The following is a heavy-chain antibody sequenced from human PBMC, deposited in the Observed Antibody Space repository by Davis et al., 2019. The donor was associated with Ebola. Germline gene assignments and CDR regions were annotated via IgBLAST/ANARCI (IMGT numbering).Heavy chain of an antibody. Sequence: GESLKISCAASGFTFSSYWMHWVRQAPGKGLEWVAVISYDGSNKYYADSVKGRFTISRDNSKNTLYLQMNSLRAEDTAVYYCARDTYYYPSGSYYSYYQGLDVWGQGTTVTVSS. CDR2: ISYDGSNK. CDR3: ARDTYYYPSGSYYSYYQGLDV. CDR1: GFTFSSYW. J-gene: IGHJ6*02. V-gene: IGHV3-30*03. D-gene: IGHD3-10*01.